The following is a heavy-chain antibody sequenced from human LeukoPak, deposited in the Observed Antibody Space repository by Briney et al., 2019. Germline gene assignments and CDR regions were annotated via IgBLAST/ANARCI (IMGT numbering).Heavy chain of an antibody. CDR2: SYHSGST. CDR1: GYSISSGCY. V-gene: IGHV4-38-2*01. CDR3: ALGYSPRWYFDY. Sequence: SETLSLTCAVSGYSISSGCYWGWIRQPPGKGLEWIGSSYHSGSTFYNPSLKSRVAISVDTSKSQFSLKLSSVTAADTAVYYCALGYSPRWYFDYWGQGALVTVSS. J-gene: IGHJ4*02. D-gene: IGHD5-24*01.